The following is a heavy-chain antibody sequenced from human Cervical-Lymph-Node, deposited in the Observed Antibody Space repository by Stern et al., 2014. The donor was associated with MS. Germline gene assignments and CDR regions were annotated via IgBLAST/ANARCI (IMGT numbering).Heavy chain of an antibody. CDR1: GDSLSGDKW. Sequence: QVQLQESGPRLVKPSGTLSLTCAVSGDSLSGDKWWSWVRESPGKGLEWIGVIDETGSTNYNPSLKSRVTISVDKSKDHISLELRSVTAADTAVYYCARDPPGGLGMDVWGQGTTVTVSS. J-gene: IGHJ6*02. CDR3: ARDPPGGLGMDV. V-gene: IGHV4-4*02. D-gene: IGHD3-16*01. CDR2: IDETGST.